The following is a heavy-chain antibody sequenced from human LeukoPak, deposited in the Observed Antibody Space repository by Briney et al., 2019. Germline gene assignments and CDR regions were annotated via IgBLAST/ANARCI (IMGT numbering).Heavy chain of an antibody. Sequence: PGGSLRLSCAASGFTFSDYYMSWIRQAPGKGLEWVSYISSSGSTIYYADSVKGRFTISRDNDKNSLYLQMNSLRAEDTAVYYCARRSLVVAAKYYFDYWGQGTLVTVSS. CDR2: ISSSGSTI. CDR1: GFTFSDYY. CDR3: ARRSLVVAAKYYFDY. V-gene: IGHV3-11*01. D-gene: IGHD2-15*01. J-gene: IGHJ4*02.